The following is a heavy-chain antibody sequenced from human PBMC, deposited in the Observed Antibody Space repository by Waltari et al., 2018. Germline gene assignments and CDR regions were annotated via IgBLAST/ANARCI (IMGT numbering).Heavy chain of an antibody. V-gene: IGHV4-34*01. Sequence: QVQLQQWGAGLLKPSETLSLTCAVYGGSFSSSYWRWIRQPPGKGLEWIGEINHSGRTNYNPSLKSRLTISVDTSKNQFSLKLSSVTAADTAVYYCARLPADDYYYMDVWGKGTTVTVSS. CDR1: GGSFSSSY. CDR2: INHSGRT. J-gene: IGHJ6*03. CDR3: ARLPADDYYYMDV.